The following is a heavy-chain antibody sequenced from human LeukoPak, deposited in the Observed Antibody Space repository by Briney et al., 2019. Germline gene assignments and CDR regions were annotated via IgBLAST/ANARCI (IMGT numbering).Heavy chain of an antibody. D-gene: IGHD3-22*01. V-gene: IGHV3-30-3*01. CDR1: GFTFSSYA. J-gene: IGHJ4*02. CDR2: ISYDGSNK. Sequence: GRSLRLSCAASGFTFSSYAMHWVRQAPGKWLEWVAVISYDGSNKYYADSVKGRFTISRDNSKNTLYLQMNSLRAEDTAVYYCARDRRDKDSSGYYYIYYWGQGTLVTVSS. CDR3: ARDRRDKDSSGYYYIYY.